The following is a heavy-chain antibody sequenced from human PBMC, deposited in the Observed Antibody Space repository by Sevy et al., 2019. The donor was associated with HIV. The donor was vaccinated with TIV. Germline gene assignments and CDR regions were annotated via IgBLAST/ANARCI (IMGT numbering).Heavy chain of an antibody. CDR1: GFIFTDYL. D-gene: IGHD6-19*01. V-gene: IGHV3-7*02. CDR2: IFQTGGDK. CDR3: ARGSTGNGWQVDY. J-gene: IGHJ4*02. Sequence: GGSLRLSCAASGFIFTDYLMTWFRHTPERGLGLVATIFQTGGDKYYVDSVKGRFTISRDNAKKSLYLQMNDLRAEDTAVYYCARGSTGNGWQVDYWGQGTLVTVSS.